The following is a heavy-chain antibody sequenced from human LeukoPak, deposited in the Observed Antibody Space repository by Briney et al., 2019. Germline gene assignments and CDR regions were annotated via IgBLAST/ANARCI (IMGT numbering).Heavy chain of an antibody. D-gene: IGHD1-7*01. CDR1: GFTFTTYT. Sequence: GGSQRLSCAASGFTFTTYTMHWVRQAPGKGLEYVSAITGNGGSTYYADSVKGRFTISRDNSKNTLYLQLGSLRDEDMAVYYCARERNYYYFDYWGQGTLVTVSS. CDR3: ARERNYYYFDY. J-gene: IGHJ4*02. V-gene: IGHV3-64*02. CDR2: ITGNGGST.